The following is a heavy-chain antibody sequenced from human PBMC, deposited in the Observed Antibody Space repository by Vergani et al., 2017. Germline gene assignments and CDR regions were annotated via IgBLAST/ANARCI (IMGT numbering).Heavy chain of an antibody. CDR2: IYYSGST. CDR1: GGSISSSSYY. Sequence: QLQLQESGPGLVKPSETLSLTCTVSGGSISSSSYYWGWIRQPPGKGLEWIGSIYYSGSTYYNPSLKSRVTISVDTSKNQFSLKLSSVTAADTAVYYCAASYCGGDCYDDYWGQGTLVTVSS. J-gene: IGHJ4*02. V-gene: IGHV4-39*07. D-gene: IGHD2-21*01. CDR3: AASYCGGDCYDDY.